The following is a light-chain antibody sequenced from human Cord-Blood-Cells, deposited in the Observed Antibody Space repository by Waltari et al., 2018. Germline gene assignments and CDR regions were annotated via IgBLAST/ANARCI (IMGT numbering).Light chain of an antibody. J-gene: IGKJ4*01. V-gene: IGKV3-20*01. CDR1: QSVSSSY. Sequence: SSRASQSVSSSYVAWYQQKPGQAPRLLNYGASSRATGIPDRFSGSGSGTDFTLTISRLETEDFAVYYCQQYGSSPLTFGGGTKVEIK. CDR2: GAS. CDR3: QQYGSSPLT.